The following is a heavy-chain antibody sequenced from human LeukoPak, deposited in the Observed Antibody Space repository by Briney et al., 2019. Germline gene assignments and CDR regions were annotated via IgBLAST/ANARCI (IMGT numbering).Heavy chain of an antibody. D-gene: IGHD7-27*01. CDR1: GGSISSYY. CDR2: IYYSGST. V-gene: IGHV4-59*01. J-gene: IGHJ4*02. Sequence: SETLSLTCTVSGGSISSYYWSWIRQPPGKGLEWIGYIYYSGSTNYNPSLKSRVTISVDTSKNQFSLKLSSVAAADTAVYYCARVWDYFDYWGQGTLVTVSS. CDR3: ARVWDYFDY.